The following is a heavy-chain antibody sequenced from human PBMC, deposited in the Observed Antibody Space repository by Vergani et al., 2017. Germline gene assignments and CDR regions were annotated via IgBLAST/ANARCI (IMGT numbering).Heavy chain of an antibody. CDR2: ISTSSSTI. Sequence: EVRLVESGGGLVQPGGSLRLSCAASGFTFSTYSLNWVRQAPGKGLDWVSYISTSSSTIYYADSVKGRFTISRDNAKNSLFLQMNSLRAEDTAVYYCAEDFAPTADTGSDFWGQGTLVTVSS. CDR3: AEDFAPTADTGSDF. J-gene: IGHJ4*02. V-gene: IGHV3-48*01. D-gene: IGHD7-27*01. CDR1: GFTFSTYS.